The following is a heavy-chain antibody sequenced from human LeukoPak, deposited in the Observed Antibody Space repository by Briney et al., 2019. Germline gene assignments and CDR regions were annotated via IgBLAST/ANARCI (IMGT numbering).Heavy chain of an antibody. CDR1: GYTFTAYY. D-gene: IGHD1-14*01. Sequence: ASVKVSCKASGYTFTAYYVHWVRQAPGQGLEWMGWINPNSGGTNYAQKFQGRVTKTRDTSISTAYMELSRLRSDDTAVYYCARESVPRRFDPWGQGTLVTVSS. CDR2: INPNSGGT. J-gene: IGHJ5*02. V-gene: IGHV1-2*02. CDR3: ARESVPRRFDP.